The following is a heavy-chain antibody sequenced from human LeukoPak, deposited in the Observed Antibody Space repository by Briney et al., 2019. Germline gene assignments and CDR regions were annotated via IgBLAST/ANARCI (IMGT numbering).Heavy chain of an antibody. V-gene: IGHV3-48*03. D-gene: IGHD2-2*01. Sequence: PGGSLRLSCAASGFTFSSYEMNWVRQAPGKGLEWVSYINDDSSDIHYAGSVRGRFTISRDDARKTLYLQLSSLRVEDTAVYYCARDTFQPGLIDSWGQGTLVTVSS. CDR2: INDDSSDI. J-gene: IGHJ4*02. CDR3: ARDTFQPGLIDS. CDR1: GFTFSSYE.